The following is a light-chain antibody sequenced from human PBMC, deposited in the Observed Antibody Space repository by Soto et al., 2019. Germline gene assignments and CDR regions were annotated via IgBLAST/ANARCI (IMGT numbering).Light chain of an antibody. CDR1: ETVAGSY. CDR3: QLYGTSPKT. CDR2: GAS. J-gene: IGKJ1*01. V-gene: IGKV3-20*01. Sequence: EIVLTQSPRTLPLSHGERVTLSCRASETVAGSYLAWYQQKPGQAPRLLIHGASTRATGIADRFSGSGSGTDFTLTISRLEPEDFAVYYCQLYGTSPKTFGQGTKVDIK.